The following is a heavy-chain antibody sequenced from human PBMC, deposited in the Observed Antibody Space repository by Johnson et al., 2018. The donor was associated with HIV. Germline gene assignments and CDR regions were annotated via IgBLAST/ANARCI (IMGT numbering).Heavy chain of an antibody. D-gene: IGHD3-22*01. CDR3: ARGGYDSSGYYYVGEAFDI. CDR2: ISWNSGSI. CDR1: GFTFDDYA. J-gene: IGHJ3*02. Sequence: VQLVESGGGLVQPGRSLRLSCAASGFTFDDYAMHWVRQAPGKGLEWVSGISWNSGSIGYADSVKGRFTISRDNAKNSLYLQMNSLRAEDTAVYYCARGGYDSSGYYYVGEAFDIWGQGTMVTVSS. V-gene: IGHV3-9*01.